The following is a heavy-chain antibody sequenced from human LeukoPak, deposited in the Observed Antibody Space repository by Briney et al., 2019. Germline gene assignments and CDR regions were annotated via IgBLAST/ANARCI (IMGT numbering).Heavy chain of an antibody. D-gene: IGHD6-13*01. CDR1: GLTFSGYY. V-gene: IGHV3-11*01. CDR2: ISPDGNSK. J-gene: IGHJ4*02. Sequence: GGSLRLSCAASGLTFSGYYMSWIRQAPGKGLEWVSYISPDGNSKYYVDSVKGRFIISRDNAKNSLYLQMNSLRPDDTAVYYCAKDIPAAGLQFDYWGQGTLVTVSS. CDR3: AKDIPAAGLQFDY.